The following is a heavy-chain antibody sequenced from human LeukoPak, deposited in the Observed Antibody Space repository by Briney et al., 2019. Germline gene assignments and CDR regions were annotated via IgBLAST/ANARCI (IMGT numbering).Heavy chain of an antibody. D-gene: IGHD3-22*01. CDR3: ARAPFDRYYYDSSGYYRLPYFDY. V-gene: IGHV4-39*07. CDR2: IYYSGST. CDR1: GGSISSSGYY. Sequence: SETLSLTCTVSGGSISSSGYYWGWIRQPPGKGLEWIGSIYYSGSTYYNPSLKSRVTISVDTSKNQFSLNLSSVTAADTAVYYCARAPFDRYYYDSSGYYRLPYFDYWGQGTLVTVS. J-gene: IGHJ4*02.